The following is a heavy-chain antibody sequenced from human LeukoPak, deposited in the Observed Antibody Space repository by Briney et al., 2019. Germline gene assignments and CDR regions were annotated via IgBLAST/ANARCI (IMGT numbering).Heavy chain of an antibody. CDR3: ARARGEQWLVRNAFDI. J-gene: IGHJ3*02. D-gene: IGHD6-19*01. Sequence: SGTLSLTCTVSGGSISSYYWSWIRQPAGKGLEWIGRIYTSGSTNYNPSLKSRATMSVDTSKNQFSLKLSSVTAADTAVYYCARARGEQWLVRNAFDIWGQGTMVTVSS. V-gene: IGHV4-4*07. CDR1: GGSISSYY. CDR2: IYTSGST.